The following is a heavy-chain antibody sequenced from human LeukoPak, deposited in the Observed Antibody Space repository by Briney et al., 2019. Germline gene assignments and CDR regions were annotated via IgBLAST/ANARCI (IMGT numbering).Heavy chain of an antibody. D-gene: IGHD3-16*01. Sequence: GGSLRLSCAASGFTFSRYWMHWVRQVPGKGLVWVSRVNPDGSSTTYADSVKGRFTSSRDNAKNTLYLQMNRLRVEGTAVFYCGRGGSYGDYWGQGILVTVSS. CDR2: VNPDGSST. J-gene: IGHJ4*02. V-gene: IGHV3-74*01. CDR3: GRGGSYGDY. CDR1: GFTFSRYW.